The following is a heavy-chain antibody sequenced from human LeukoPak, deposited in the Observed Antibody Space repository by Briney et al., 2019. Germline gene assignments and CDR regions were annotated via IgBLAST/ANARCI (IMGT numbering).Heavy chain of an antibody. CDR1: GGSISSGGYY. V-gene: IGHV4-31*03. Sequence: SETLSLTCTVSGGSISSGGYYWSWIRQHPGKGLEWIGYIYYSGSTYYNPSLKSRLTISVDTSKNQFSLKLSSVTAADTAVYYCARVDPNEKRFDCWGQGTLVTVSS. CDR3: ARVDPNEKRFDC. CDR2: IYYSGST. J-gene: IGHJ4*02. D-gene: IGHD1-1*01.